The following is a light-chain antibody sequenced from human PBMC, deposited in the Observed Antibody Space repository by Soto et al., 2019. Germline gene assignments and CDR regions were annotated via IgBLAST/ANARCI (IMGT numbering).Light chain of an antibody. J-gene: IGLJ2*01. CDR2: QDS. CDR1: KLGDKY. Sequence: SELTQPPSVSVSPGQTASITCSGDKLGDKYACWFQQKPGQSPVLVIYQDSKRPSGIPERFSGSNSGNTATLTISGTQGMDEADYYCQTWDSSTVVFGGGTKLTVL. CDR3: QTWDSSTVV. V-gene: IGLV3-1*01.